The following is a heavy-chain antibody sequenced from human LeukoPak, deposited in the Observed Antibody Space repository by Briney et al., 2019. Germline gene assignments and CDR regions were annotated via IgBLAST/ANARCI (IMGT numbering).Heavy chain of an antibody. D-gene: IGHD3-22*01. Sequence: GGSLRLSYAASGFTFSSYAMSWVRQAPGKGLEWVSAISGSGGSTYYADSVKGRFTISRDNSKNTLYLQMNSLRAEDTAVYYCAKPETYYYDSSGYYYGYWGQGTLVTVSS. V-gene: IGHV3-23*01. CDR3: AKPETYYYDSSGYYYGY. CDR2: ISGSGGST. J-gene: IGHJ4*02. CDR1: GFTFSSYA.